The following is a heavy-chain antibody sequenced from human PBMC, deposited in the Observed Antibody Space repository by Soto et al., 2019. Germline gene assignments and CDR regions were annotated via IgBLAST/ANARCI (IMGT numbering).Heavy chain of an antibody. D-gene: IGHD3-22*01. Sequence: GGSLRLSCAASGFTFSSYAMSWVRQAPGKGLEWVSAISGSGGSTYYADSVKGRFTISRDNSKNTLYLQMNSLRAEDTAVYYCAKDYYYDSSGFPHPFDYFGQVTLVTLSS. CDR2: ISGSGGST. CDR1: GFTFSSYA. CDR3: AKDYYYDSSGFPHPFDY. J-gene: IGHJ4*02. V-gene: IGHV3-23*01.